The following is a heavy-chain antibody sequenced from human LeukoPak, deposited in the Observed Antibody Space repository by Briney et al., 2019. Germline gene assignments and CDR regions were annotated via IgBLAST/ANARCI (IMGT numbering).Heavy chain of an antibody. CDR1: GFTFNVYS. V-gene: IGHV3-48*01. CDR3: AKCRRIVVVVAATLDFDY. Sequence: GGSLRLSCAASGFTFNVYSMNWVRQAPGKGLEWVSFISSSLDSNIYYADSVKGRFTISRDNAKNSLYLQMNSLRAEDTAVYYCAKCRRIVVVVAATLDFDYWGQGTLVTVSS. CDR2: ISSSLDSNI. J-gene: IGHJ4*02. D-gene: IGHD2-15*01.